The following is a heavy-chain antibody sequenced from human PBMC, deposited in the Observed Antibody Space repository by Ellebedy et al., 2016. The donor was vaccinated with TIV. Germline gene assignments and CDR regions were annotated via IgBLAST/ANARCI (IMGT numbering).Heavy chain of an antibody. D-gene: IGHD4-17*01. Sequence: PGGSLRLSCVASGFSFRSYWMSWVRQAPGKGLEWVANIYQAGSDQYYVDSVKGRFTISRDNANKSLFLQMNSLRVEDTAVYYCARRGSYGDYAVQVNSWFDTWGQGTLVTVSS. V-gene: IGHV3-7*01. CDR1: GFSFRSYW. CDR2: IYQAGSDQ. CDR3: ARRGSYGDYAVQVNSWFDT. J-gene: IGHJ5*02.